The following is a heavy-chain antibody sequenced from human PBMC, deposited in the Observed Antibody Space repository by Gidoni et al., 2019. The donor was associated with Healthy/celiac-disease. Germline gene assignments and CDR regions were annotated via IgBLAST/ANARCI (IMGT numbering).Heavy chain of an antibody. J-gene: IGHJ3*02. Sequence: EVQLLESGGGLVQPGGSLRLSCSASGFTFLRYALSWVRQAPGKGLEGVSAISGSGGRTYDAYSVKGRFTISRDNSKNTLYLQMNSLRAEDTAVYYCAKDGMTTVTEDAFDIWGQGTMVTVSS. D-gene: IGHD4-17*01. V-gene: IGHV3-23*01. CDR2: ISGSGGRT. CDR3: AKDGMTTVTEDAFDI. CDR1: GFTFLRYA.